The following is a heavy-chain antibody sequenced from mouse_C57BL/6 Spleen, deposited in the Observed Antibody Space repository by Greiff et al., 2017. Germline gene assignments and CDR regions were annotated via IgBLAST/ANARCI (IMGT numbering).Heavy chain of an antibody. D-gene: IGHD2-1*01. CDR1: GFTFSSYA. Sequence: EVHLVESGGGLVKPGGSLKLSCAASGFTFSSYAMSWVRQTPEKRLEWVATISDGGSYTYYPDNVKGRFTISRDNAKNNLYLQMSHLKSEDTAMYYCARDEGKDYAMDYWGQGTSVTVSS. V-gene: IGHV5-4*01. CDR2: ISDGGSYT. CDR3: ARDEGKDYAMDY. J-gene: IGHJ4*01.